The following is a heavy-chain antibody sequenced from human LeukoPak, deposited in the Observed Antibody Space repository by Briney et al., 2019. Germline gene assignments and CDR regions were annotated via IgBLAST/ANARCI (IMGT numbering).Heavy chain of an antibody. Sequence: GGSLRLSCAASGFTVSSNYMSWVRQAPGKGLEWVSVIYSGGSTYYADSVKGRFTISRDNAKDSLYLQMNNLRADDTAVYYCARDIYHGSGSYFHSFDFWGQGALVTVFS. CDR2: IYSGGST. V-gene: IGHV3-53*01. CDR1: GFTVSSNY. CDR3: ARDIYHGSGSYFHSFDF. J-gene: IGHJ4*02. D-gene: IGHD3-10*01.